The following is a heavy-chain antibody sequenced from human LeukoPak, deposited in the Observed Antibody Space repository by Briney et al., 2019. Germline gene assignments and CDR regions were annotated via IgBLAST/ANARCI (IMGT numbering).Heavy chain of an antibody. Sequence: GGSLRLSCAASGFTFTSYGMHWVRQAPGKGLEWVALITYDGYYEYYSDSVKGRFTISSDTSKNTLYLQMNSLRAEDTAVYYCARGLSPVVRASPMGYWGQGTLVTVSS. CDR2: ITYDGYYE. D-gene: IGHD3-10*01. CDR1: GFTFTSYG. CDR3: ARGLSPVVRASPMGY. J-gene: IGHJ4*02. V-gene: IGHV3-30*03.